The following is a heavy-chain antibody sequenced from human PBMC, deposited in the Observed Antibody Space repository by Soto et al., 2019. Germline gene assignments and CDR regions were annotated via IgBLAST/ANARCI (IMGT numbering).Heavy chain of an antibody. Sequence: GGSLRLSCAASGFTFSSYAMHWARQAPGKGLEWVAVISYDGSNKYYADSVKGRFTISRDNSKNTLYLQMNSLRAEDTAVYYCARMSTSGWIGYFQHWGQGTLVTVSS. CDR1: GFTFSSYA. J-gene: IGHJ1*01. V-gene: IGHV3-30-3*01. CDR3: ARMSTSGWIGYFQH. CDR2: ISYDGSNK. D-gene: IGHD6-19*01.